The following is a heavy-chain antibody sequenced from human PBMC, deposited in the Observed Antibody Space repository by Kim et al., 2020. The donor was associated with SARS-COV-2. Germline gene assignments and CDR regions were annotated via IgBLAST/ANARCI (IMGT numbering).Heavy chain of an antibody. Sequence: GGSLRLSCAASGFTFTNYAMGWVRQAPGKGLDWVSFISVGDIAYYADSVKGRFSISRDNSKNTVYLQMNRLSADDTAIYYCARGLVGYSSIWADYFDFW. CDR2: ISVGDIA. CDR3: ARGLVGYSSIWADYFDF. CDR1: GFTFTNYA. V-gene: IGHV3-23*01. D-gene: IGHD6-13*01. J-gene: IGHJ4*01.